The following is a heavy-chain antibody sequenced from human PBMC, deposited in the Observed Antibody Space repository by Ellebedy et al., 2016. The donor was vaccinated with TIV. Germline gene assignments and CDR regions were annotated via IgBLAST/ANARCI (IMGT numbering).Heavy chain of an antibody. D-gene: IGHD6-19*01. Sequence: MPSETLSLTCTVSGGSISSSSYYWGWIRQPPGKGLEWIGSIYYSGSTYYNPSLKSRVTISVDTSKNQFSLKLSSVTAADTAVYYCARVGYSSGWCDYWGQGTLVTVSS. V-gene: IGHV4-39*01. J-gene: IGHJ4*02. CDR3: ARVGYSSGWCDY. CDR1: GGSISSSSYY. CDR2: IYYSGST.